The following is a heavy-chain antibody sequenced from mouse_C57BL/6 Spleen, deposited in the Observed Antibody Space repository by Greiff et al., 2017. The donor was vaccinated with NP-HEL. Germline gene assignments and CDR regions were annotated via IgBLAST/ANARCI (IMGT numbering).Heavy chain of an antibody. CDR3: TSGKVFAY. V-gene: IGHV1-15*01. D-gene: IGHD4-1*01. CDR1: GYTFTDYE. J-gene: IGHJ3*01. Sequence: VKLVESGAELVRPGASVTLSCKASGYTFTDYEMHWVKQTPVHGLEWIGAIDPETGGTAYNQKFKGKAILTADKSSSTAYMELRSLTSEDSAVYYCTSGKVFAYWGQGTLVTVSA. CDR2: IDPETGGT.